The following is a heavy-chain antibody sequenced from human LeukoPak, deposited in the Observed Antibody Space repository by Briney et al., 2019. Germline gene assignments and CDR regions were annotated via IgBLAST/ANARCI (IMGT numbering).Heavy chain of an antibody. CDR1: GFTFSSYW. Sequence: GSLRLSCAASGFTFSSYWMSWVRQAPGKGLEWVANIKQDGSEKYYVDSVKGRFTISRDNAKNSLYLQMNSLRAEDTAVYYCASFAELPPFYGMNVWGQGTTVTVSS. J-gene: IGHJ6*02. D-gene: IGHD3-10*01. CDR2: IKQDGSEK. CDR3: ASFAELPPFYGMNV. V-gene: IGHV3-7*01.